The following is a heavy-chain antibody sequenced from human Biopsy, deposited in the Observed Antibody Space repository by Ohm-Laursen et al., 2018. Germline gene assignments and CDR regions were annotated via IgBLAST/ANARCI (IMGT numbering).Heavy chain of an antibody. J-gene: IGHJ6*02. Sequence: SRRLSCSASGFTFITYGMRWVRQAPGKGLGWVAFFFYDGINTYYADSVKGRFTISRDNSRDTLYLQMSSLRAEDTAVYYCAKDRYNYTPIGGLSMDVWGQGTTVTVSS. CDR2: FFYDGINT. CDR3: AKDRYNYTPIGGLSMDV. D-gene: IGHD5-18*01. V-gene: IGHV3-30*18. CDR1: GFTFITYG.